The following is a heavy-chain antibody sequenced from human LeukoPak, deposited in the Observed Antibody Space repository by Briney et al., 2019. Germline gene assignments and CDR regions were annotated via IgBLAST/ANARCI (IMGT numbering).Heavy chain of an antibody. Sequence: GGSLRLSCAASGFTFSNYDMHWVRQPTGKGLEWVSAIGTAGDTYYPGSVKGRFTISRENAKNSLYLQMNSLRAGDTAVYYCTRDLDSSAWYGDWGQGTLVTVSS. CDR3: TRDLDSSAWYGD. V-gene: IGHV3-13*01. CDR2: IGTAGDT. CDR1: GFTFSNYD. J-gene: IGHJ4*02. D-gene: IGHD6-19*01.